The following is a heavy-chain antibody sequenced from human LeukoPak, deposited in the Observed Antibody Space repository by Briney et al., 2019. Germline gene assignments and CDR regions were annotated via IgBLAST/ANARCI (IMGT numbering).Heavy chain of an antibody. V-gene: IGHV3-23*01. J-gene: IGHJ4*02. CDR1: GFTFSSYA. Sequence: GSLRLSCAASGFTFSSYAMSWVRQAPGKGLEWVSAISGSGGSTYYADSVKGRFTISRDNSKNTLYLQMNSLRAEDTAVYYCAKEWRSLGADIVVVPAAILNGYYFDYWGQGTLVTVSS. CDR2: ISGSGGST. CDR3: AKEWRSLGADIVVVPAAILNGYYFDY. D-gene: IGHD2-2*02.